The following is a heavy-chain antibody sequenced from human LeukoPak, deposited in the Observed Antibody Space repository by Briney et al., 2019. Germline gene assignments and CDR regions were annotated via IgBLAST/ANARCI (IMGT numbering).Heavy chain of an antibody. D-gene: IGHD5-24*01. CDR1: GYTFTSYY. Sequence: ASVKVSCKASGYTFTSYYMHWVRQAPGQGLEWMGIINPSGGSTGYAQKFQGRVTMTRDTSTSTVYMELSSLRSEDTAVYYCARGARGDGYNSPWAGYDYWGQGTLVTVSS. J-gene: IGHJ4*02. CDR3: ARGARGDGYNSPWAGYDY. CDR2: INPSGGST. V-gene: IGHV1-46*01.